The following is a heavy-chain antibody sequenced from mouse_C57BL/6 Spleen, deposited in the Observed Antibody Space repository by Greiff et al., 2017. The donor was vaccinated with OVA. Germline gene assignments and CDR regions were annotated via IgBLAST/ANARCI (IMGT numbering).Heavy chain of an antibody. V-gene: IGHV1-50*01. D-gene: IGHD1-1*01. CDR1: GYTFTSYW. CDR2: IDPSDSYT. Sequence: QVQLQQPGAELVKPGASVKLSCKASGYTFTSYWMHWVKQRPGQGLEWIGEIDPSDSYTNYNQKFKGKATLTVDTSSSTAYMQLSSLTSEDSAVYYCARRITTVVAPYYAMDYWGQGTSVTVSS. CDR3: ARRITTVVAPYYAMDY. J-gene: IGHJ4*01.